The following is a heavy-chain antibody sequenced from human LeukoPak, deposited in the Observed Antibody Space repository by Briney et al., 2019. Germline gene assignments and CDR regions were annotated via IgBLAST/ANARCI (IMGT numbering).Heavy chain of an antibody. CDR3: TGNYYGSGSYADFDY. V-gene: IGHV4-59*01. Sequence: PSETLSLTCTVSGGSISSYYWSWIRQPPGKGLEWIGYIYYSGSTNYNPSLKSRVTISVDTSKNQFSLKLSSVTAADTAVYYCTGNYYGSGSYADFDYWGQGTLVTVSS. CDR2: IYYSGST. J-gene: IGHJ4*02. D-gene: IGHD3-10*01. CDR1: GGSISSYY.